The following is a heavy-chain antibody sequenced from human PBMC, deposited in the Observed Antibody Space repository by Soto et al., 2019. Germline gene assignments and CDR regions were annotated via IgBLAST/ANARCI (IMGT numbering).Heavy chain of an antibody. D-gene: IGHD1-26*01. J-gene: IGHJ4*02. V-gene: IGHV1-3*04. CDR3: ARDTGGRWEINYFDY. Sequence: QVHLVQSGAEVKKPGASVKVSCKASGYTFTAYNMHWLRQAPGQTLEWMGWINTANGDTRYSQNFQGRATLARDTSASTVCVEMSSLTSEDTAVYYCARDTGGRWEINYFDYWGQGTLVAVSS. CDR2: INTANGDT. CDR1: GYTFTAYN.